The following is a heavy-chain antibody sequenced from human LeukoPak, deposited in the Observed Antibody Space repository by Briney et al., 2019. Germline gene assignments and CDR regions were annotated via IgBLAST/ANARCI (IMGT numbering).Heavy chain of an antibody. CDR3: ARRDRIAGLGNDY. V-gene: IGHV4-39*01. J-gene: IGHJ4*02. D-gene: IGHD6-13*01. CDR1: GGSISSSSYY. Sequence: SETLSLTCTVSGGSISSSSYYWGWLRQPPGKGLEWFGSIYYSGSTYYNPSLKSRVTISVDTSKNQFSLKLSTVTAADTAVYYCARRDRIAGLGNDYWGQGTLVTVSS. CDR2: IYYSGST.